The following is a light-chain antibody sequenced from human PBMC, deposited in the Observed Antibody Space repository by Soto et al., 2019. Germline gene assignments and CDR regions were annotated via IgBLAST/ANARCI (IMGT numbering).Light chain of an antibody. CDR1: QTVSSRY. V-gene: IGKV3D-20*02. CDR3: QQRSNWPFT. Sequence: EIVLTQSPGTLSLSPGERATLSCRASQTVSSRYLAWYKQKPGQAPRLLIFDASRRAAGIPDRFSGSGSGTDFTLTISRLQPEDFVVYYCQQRSNWPFTFGQGTRLEIK. J-gene: IGKJ5*01. CDR2: DAS.